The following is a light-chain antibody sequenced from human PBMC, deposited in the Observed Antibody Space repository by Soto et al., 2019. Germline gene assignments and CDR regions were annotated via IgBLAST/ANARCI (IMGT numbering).Light chain of an antibody. CDR1: SSDVGGYNY. CDR3: SSYTSSSTLEV. CDR2: DVS. Sequence: QSALTQPASVSGSPGQSITISCTGTSSDVGGYNYVSWYQQHPGKAPKLMIYDVSNRPSGVSNRFSGSKSGNTASLTISGLQAEDEDDDYCSSYTSSSTLEVFGPGTKVTVL. V-gene: IGLV2-14*01. J-gene: IGLJ1*01.